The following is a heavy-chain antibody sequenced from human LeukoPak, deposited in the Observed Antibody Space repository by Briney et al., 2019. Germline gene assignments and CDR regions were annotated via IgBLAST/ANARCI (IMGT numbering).Heavy chain of an antibody. Sequence: SVKVSCKASGGTFSSYGISWVRQAPGQRLEWMGGIIPLFGTANYPQKFQGRVTITADESTSTAYMELSSLRSEDTAVYYCARGVDFTYWYFDLWGRGTLVTVSS. V-gene: IGHV1-69*13. CDR1: GGTFSSYG. CDR3: ARGVDFTYWYFDL. D-gene: IGHD3-3*01. J-gene: IGHJ2*01. CDR2: IIPLFGTA.